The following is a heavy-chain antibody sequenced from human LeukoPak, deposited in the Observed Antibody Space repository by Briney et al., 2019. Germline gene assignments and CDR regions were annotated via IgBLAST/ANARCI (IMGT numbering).Heavy chain of an antibody. J-gene: IGHJ4*02. D-gene: IGHD3-3*01. Sequence: GPSLTISCAAAGFSFSSYGMHWVRQAPGRGMDWLAVLWYAGSNKYYADSVKGRFTISRDNSQHTLSLQMNSLRAEDTAVYYCARVEPPPVRSGYFQYWGRGRLVTV. V-gene: IGHV3-33*01. CDR2: LWYAGSNK. CDR3: ARVEPPPVRSGYFQY. CDR1: GFSFSSYG.